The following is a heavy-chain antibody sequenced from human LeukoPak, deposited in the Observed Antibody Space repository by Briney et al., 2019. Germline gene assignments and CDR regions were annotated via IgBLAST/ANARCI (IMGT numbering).Heavy chain of an antibody. J-gene: IGHJ6*03. CDR3: ARDNGSGYTKGYEHYYYYLDV. V-gene: IGHV4-4*07. CDR1: GDSISGDY. Sequence: SETLSLTCTVSGDSISGDYYTWMRQPAGKGLEWIGRIHSGGTTNYNPSLMSRVTSSIDKSKKHISLRLTSVTAADTALYYCARDNGSGYTKGYEHYYYYLDVWGKGTTVTVSS. D-gene: IGHD3-3*02. CDR2: IHSGGTT.